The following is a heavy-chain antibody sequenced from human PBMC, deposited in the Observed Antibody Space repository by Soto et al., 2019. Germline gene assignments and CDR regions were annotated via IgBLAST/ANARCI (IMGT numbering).Heavy chain of an antibody. CDR2: IVVGSGNT. Sequence: SVKVSCKASGFTFTSSAMQWVRQARGQRLEWIGWIVVGSGNTNYAQKFQERVTITRDMSTSTAYMELSSLRSEDTAVYYCAVPGSSGWYDGAFDIWGQGTMVTVSS. J-gene: IGHJ3*02. CDR3: AVPGSSGWYDGAFDI. V-gene: IGHV1-58*02. CDR1: GFTFTSSA. D-gene: IGHD6-19*01.